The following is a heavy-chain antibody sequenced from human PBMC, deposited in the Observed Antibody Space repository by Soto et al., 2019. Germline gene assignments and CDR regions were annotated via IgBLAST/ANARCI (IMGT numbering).Heavy chain of an antibody. V-gene: IGHV3-49*03. D-gene: IGHD3-22*01. CDR1: GFTFGDYA. CDR3: TRGRYYPPYYFDY. J-gene: IGHJ4*02. Sequence: EVQLVESGGGLVQPGRSLRLSCTASGFTFGDYAMSWIRQAPGKGLEWVSYIRSKAYGGTTEYAASVKGRFTISRDDSKSIAYLQMNSLKTEDTAVYYCTRGRYYPPYYFDYWGQGTLVTVSS. CDR2: IRSKAYGGTT.